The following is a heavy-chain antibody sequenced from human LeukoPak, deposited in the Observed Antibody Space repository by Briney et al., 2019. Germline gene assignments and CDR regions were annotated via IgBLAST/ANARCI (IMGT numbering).Heavy chain of an antibody. V-gene: IGHV3-23*01. D-gene: IGHD3-10*01. CDR1: GFIFSSYS. Sequence: GGSLRLSCAASGFIFSSYSMSWVRQAPGKGLEWVSAISGSGGSTYYADSVKGRFTLSRDDSKNMLFLQMNSLRVEDTAVYYCARDQATMIRNGFDVWGQGTAVTVSS. CDR2: ISGSGGST. CDR3: ARDQATMIRNGFDV. J-gene: IGHJ6*02.